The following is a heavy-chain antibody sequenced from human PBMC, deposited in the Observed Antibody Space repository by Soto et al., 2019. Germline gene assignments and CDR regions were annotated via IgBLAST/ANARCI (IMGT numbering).Heavy chain of an antibody. D-gene: IGHD6-13*01. J-gene: IGHJ6*02. CDR1: GDSIRSSSY. V-gene: IGHV4-39*01. CDR3: RRSSRYSTDV. CDR2: FYSTGNT. Sequence: SETLSLTCTVSGDSIRSSSYWGWIRQPPGKGLEWIGSFYSTGNTYYNPSLNSQVTISVDTSKNQFSLNVIFVTAADTAVYYCRRSSRYSTDVWGQGTTVTVSS.